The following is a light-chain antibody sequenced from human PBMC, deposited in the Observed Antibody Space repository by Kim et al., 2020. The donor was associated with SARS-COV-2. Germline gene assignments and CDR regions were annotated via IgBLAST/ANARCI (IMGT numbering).Light chain of an antibody. CDR2: GAS. CDR1: QSVSN. V-gene: IGKV3-15*01. Sequence: EIVMTQSPATLSVSPGERATLSCRAGQSVSNLAWYQQKPGQAPRLLIYGASTRATGIPARFSGSGSGTEFTLTISSLQSEDFAVYYCQQYNNWPGTFGPGTKVDIK. J-gene: IGKJ3*01. CDR3: QQYNNWPGT.